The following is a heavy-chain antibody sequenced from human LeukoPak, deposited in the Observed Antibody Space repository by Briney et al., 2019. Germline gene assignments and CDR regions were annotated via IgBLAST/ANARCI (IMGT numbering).Heavy chain of an antibody. J-gene: IGHJ4*02. Sequence: DSLKVSCKASGYTFSNYYMHWVRQAPGQGLEWMGLINPTGTGTNYEQKFRGRVTLTRDTSTTTVYMELSSLRSEDSAMYYCAREESGGFFDYWGQGTLVTVSS. CDR2: INPTGTGT. D-gene: IGHD2-8*02. CDR3: AREESGGFFDY. V-gene: IGHV1-46*01. CDR1: GYTFSNYY.